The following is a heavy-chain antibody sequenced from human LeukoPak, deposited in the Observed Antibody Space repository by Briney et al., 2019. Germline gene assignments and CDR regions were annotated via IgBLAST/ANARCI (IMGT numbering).Heavy chain of an antibody. Sequence: TSETLSLTCTVSGGSISNYYWSWIRQPAGKGLEWIGHIYTSGSTNYNPSLKSRVTISVETSKNQFPLKLRSVTAADTAVYYCARVTGYMIEDYFDYWGQGTLVTVSS. J-gene: IGHJ4*02. CDR2: IYTSGST. D-gene: IGHD3-22*01. CDR3: ARVTGYMIEDYFDY. CDR1: GGSISNYY. V-gene: IGHV4-4*07.